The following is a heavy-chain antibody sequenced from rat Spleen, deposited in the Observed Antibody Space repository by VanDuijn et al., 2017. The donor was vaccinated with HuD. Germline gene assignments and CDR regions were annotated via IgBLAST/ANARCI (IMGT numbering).Heavy chain of an antibody. V-gene: IGHV5-17*01. J-gene: IGHJ2*01. CDR3: ARPTTGIPFNY. D-gene: IGHD1-9*01. CDR2: IIYDGSST. Sequence: EVQLVESGGGLVQPGRSLKLSCAASGFTFSDYAMAWVRQAPKKGLEWVAVIIYDGSSTYYRDSVKGRFTISRDNAKSTLYLQMDSLRSEDTAIYYCARPTTGIPFNYWGQGVMVTVSS. CDR1: GFTFSDYA.